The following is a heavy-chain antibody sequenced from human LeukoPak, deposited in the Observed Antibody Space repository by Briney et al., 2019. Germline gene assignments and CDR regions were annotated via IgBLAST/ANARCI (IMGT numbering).Heavy chain of an antibody. V-gene: IGHV4-34*01. J-gene: IGHJ5*02. CDR1: GGSFSGYY. CDR2: INHSGST. Sequence: SETLSLTCAVYGGSFSGYYWSWIRQPPGKGLEWIGEINHSGSTNYNPSLKSRVTISVDTSKNQFSLELSSVTAADMAEYYCARRKRSGCSSTSCLLNWFDPWGQGTLVTVSS. CDR3: ARRKRSGCSSTSCLLNWFDP. D-gene: IGHD2-2*01.